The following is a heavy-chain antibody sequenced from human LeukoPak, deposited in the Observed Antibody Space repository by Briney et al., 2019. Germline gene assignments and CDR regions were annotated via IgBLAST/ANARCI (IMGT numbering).Heavy chain of an antibody. CDR3: ARDTPGEESH. Sequence: GGSLRLSCSASGFTFSAYWMSWVRQAPGKGLEWVANIKQDGSEKYYVDSVKGRFTISRDNAKNSLYLQMNSLRGEDTAVYYCARDTPGEESHWGQGTLVTVPS. D-gene: IGHD2-2*01. J-gene: IGHJ4*02. CDR2: IKQDGSEK. V-gene: IGHV3-7*01. CDR1: GFTFSAYW.